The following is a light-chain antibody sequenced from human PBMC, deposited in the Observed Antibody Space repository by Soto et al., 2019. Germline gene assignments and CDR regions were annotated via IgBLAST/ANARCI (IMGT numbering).Light chain of an antibody. Sequence: AIRMTQSPSSLSASTGDRVTITCRASQGISSYLAWYQQKPGKAPKVLIYDASSLQSGVPSRFSGSGSGTDFTLTISSLQPEDFATYYCKQSYSTPLTFGGGTKVDIK. V-gene: IGKV1-8*01. CDR2: DAS. CDR3: KQSYSTPLT. J-gene: IGKJ4*01. CDR1: QGISSY.